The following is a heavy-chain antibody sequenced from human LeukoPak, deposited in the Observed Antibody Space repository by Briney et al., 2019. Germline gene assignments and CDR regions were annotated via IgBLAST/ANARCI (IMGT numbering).Heavy chain of an antibody. V-gene: IGHV3-53*01. CDR1: GFTVSSNY. Sequence: GGSLRLSCAASGFTVSSNYMSWVRQAPGKGLEWVSVIYSGGSTYYADSVKGRFTISRENTKNTLYLQMNSLRAEDTAVYYCARLAGATPYYFDYWGQGTLVTVSS. J-gene: IGHJ4*02. D-gene: IGHD1-26*01. CDR2: IYSGGST. CDR3: ARLAGATPYYFDY.